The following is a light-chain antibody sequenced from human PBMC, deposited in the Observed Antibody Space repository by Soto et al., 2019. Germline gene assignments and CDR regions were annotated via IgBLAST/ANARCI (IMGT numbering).Light chain of an antibody. V-gene: IGKV1-6*01. CDR1: QGVGID. CDR2: AAS. J-gene: IGKJ4*01. CDR3: LQDFTFPLT. Sequence: AIQMTQSPSSLSASVGDRVTITCRASQGVGIDLSWYQQKPGKAPNLLIYAASILQSGVPSRFSGSGSGTDFTLTISSLQPEDFATYYCLQDFTFPLTFGGGTKVEI.